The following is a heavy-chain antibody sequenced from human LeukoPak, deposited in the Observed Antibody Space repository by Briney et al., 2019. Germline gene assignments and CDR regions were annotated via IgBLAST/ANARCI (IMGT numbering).Heavy chain of an antibody. D-gene: IGHD3-22*01. CDR1: GFTFSSYE. CDR2: ISSSGSTI. CDR3: ASGVGYYYDSGGYY. V-gene: IGHV3-48*03. J-gene: IGHJ4*02. Sequence: GGSLRLSCAASGFTFSSYEMNWVRQAPGKGLEWVSYISSSGSTIYYADSVKGRFTISRDNAKNSLYLQMNSLRAEDTAVYYCASGVGYYYDSGGYYWGQGTLVTVSS.